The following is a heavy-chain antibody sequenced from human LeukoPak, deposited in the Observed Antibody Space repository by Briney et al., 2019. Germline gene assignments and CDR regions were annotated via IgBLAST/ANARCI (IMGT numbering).Heavy chain of an antibody. J-gene: IGHJ6*02. CDR3: ARAYYDSSGYTVYYYYYGMDV. D-gene: IGHD3-22*01. V-gene: IGHV1-18*01. Sequence: ASVKVSCKASGYTFTSYGISWVRQAPGQGLEWMGWISAYNGNTNYAQKLQGRVTMTTDTSTSTAYMELRSLRFDDTAVYYRARAYYDSSGYTVYYYYYGMDVWGQGTTVTVSS. CDR2: ISAYNGNT. CDR1: GYTFTSYG.